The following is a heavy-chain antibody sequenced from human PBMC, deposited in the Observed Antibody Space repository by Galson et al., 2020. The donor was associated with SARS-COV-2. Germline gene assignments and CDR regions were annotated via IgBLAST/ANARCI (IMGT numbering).Heavy chain of an antibody. J-gene: IGHJ5*02. CDR1: GGSIRSGNSC. CDR3: AREEPYYYQSGSYYFAP. Sequence: SETLSLTRTVSGGSIRSGNSCWSWLRQSAGKGLEWIGRIYTSGTTTYNPSLKSRVTVSADMSKNQFSLELRSVTAADTAVYYCAREEPYYYQSGSYYFAPWGQGTLVTVSS. CDR2: IYTSGTT. D-gene: IGHD3-10*01. V-gene: IGHV4-61*02.